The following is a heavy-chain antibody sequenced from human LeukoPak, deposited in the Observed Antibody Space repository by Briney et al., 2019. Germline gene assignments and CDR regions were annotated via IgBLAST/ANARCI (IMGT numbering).Heavy chain of an antibody. J-gene: IGHJ4*02. D-gene: IGHD5-12*01. CDR2: TSSSDPGT. V-gene: IGHV3-23*01. Sequence: PGGSLRLSCAASGFPLSSYAMSWVRQGPGKGLEWVAATSSSDPGTYHADSVRGRFTISRDNSKNTLYLQMNSLRAEDTAVYYCARGPSGYHNTGGQGTLVTVSS. CDR3: ARGPSGYHNT. CDR1: GFPLSSYA.